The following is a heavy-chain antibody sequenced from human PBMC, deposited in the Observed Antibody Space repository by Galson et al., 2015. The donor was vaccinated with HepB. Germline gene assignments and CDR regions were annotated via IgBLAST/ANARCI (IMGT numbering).Heavy chain of an antibody. CDR1: GYNFITSA. D-gene: IGHD2-15*01. V-gene: IGHV1-18*01. CDR2: ISAYNRKT. J-gene: IGHJ5*02. CDR3: ARGALVVGVAATLNNWFDP. Sequence: SVKVSCKASGYNFITSAMQWARQAPGQGLEWMGWISAYNRKTNYAQKFQGRVSMTTDTSTSTVYMELRRLRSDDTAIYYCARGALVVGVAATLNNWFDPWGQGTLVTVSS.